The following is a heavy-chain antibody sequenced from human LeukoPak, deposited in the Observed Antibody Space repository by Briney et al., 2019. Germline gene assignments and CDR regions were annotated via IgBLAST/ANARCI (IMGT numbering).Heavy chain of an antibody. D-gene: IGHD3-22*01. CDR2: ISASAYST. CDR1: GFTFSSYA. J-gene: IGHJ3*02. V-gene: IGHV3-23*01. CDR3: ARNSSGFKLGDAFDI. Sequence: GGSLRLSCAASGFTFSSYAMTCVRQAPGKGLEWISAISASAYSTSYADSVKGRFTISRDKSTNTLYLQMNSLRAEDTAVYYCARNSSGFKLGDAFDIWGQGTMVSVFS.